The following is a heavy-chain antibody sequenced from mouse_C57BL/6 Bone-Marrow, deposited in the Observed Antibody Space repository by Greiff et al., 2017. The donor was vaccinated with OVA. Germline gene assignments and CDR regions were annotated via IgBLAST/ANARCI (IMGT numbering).Heavy chain of an antibody. CDR3: ARSHRGYFDY. CDR2: INPSSGYT. CDR1: GYTFTSYW. D-gene: IGHD3-1*01. Sequence: VQLQQSGAELAKPGASVKLSCKASGYTFTSYWMHWVKQRPGQGLEWIGYINPSSGYTKYNQKFKDKATLTADKSSITAYMQLSSLTYEDSAVYYCARSHRGYFDYWGQGTTLTVSS. J-gene: IGHJ2*01. V-gene: IGHV1-7*01.